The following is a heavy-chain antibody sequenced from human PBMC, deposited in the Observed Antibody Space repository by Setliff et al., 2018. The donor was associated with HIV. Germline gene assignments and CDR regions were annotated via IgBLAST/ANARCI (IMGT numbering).Heavy chain of an antibody. Sequence: GESLKISCKGSGYKFTTYWIAWVRQMPGKGLEWMGIIYPDDSDTRYSPSFQGRVTISADKSTSTAYLQWSSLKASDTAMYYCARGIAALTASFDSWGQGTLVTVSS. J-gene: IGHJ4*02. V-gene: IGHV5-51*01. D-gene: IGHD2-21*02. CDR3: ARGIAALTASFDS. CDR2: IYPDDSDT. CDR1: GYKFTTYW.